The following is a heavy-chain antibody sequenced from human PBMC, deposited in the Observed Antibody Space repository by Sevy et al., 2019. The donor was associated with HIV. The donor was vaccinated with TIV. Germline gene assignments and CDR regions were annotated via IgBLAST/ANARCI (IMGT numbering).Heavy chain of an antibody. J-gene: IGHJ3*02. CDR3: ARSWEQQLHDAFDI. CDR1: GFTFSTYN. V-gene: IGHV3-21*01. Sequence: GGSLRLSCAASGFTFSTYNVNWVRQAPGKGLEWVSSITFSSNYIYYADSVKGRFTISRDNAKNSLYLQMNSLRAEDTAVYYCARSWEQQLHDAFDIWGQGTMVTVSS. D-gene: IGHD6-13*01. CDR2: ITFSSNYI.